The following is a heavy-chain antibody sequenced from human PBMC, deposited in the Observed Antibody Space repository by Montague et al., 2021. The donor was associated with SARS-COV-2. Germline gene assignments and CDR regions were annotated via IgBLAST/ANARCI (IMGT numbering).Heavy chain of an antibody. J-gene: IGHJ5*02. Sequence: SETLSLTCSVSGVSVSSNNWNWTWMRRPPGKGLEWIGYIYFNGNTILXPSLEVRVTTSIDTYQNHFSLRLTSVTPADTAVYYCAREVVGVKTNWLDTWGQGTLVTVSS. D-gene: IGHD3-16*01. CDR2: IYFNGNT. CDR1: GVSVSSNNWN. CDR3: AREVVGVKTNWLDT. V-gene: IGHV4-61*03.